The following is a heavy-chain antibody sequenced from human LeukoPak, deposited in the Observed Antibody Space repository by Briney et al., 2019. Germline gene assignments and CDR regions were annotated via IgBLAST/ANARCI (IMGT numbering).Heavy chain of an antibody. D-gene: IGHD4-11*01. Sequence: ASVKVSCKASGYTFTSYGISWVRQAPGQGLEWMGWISAYNGNTNYAQKLQGRVTMTTDTSTSTAYMELRSLRSDDTAVYHCARTYSNYGTAGPNYYYYYMDVWGKGTTVTVSS. CDR1: GYTFTSYG. CDR3: ARTYSNYGTAGPNYYYYYMDV. V-gene: IGHV1-18*01. J-gene: IGHJ6*03. CDR2: ISAYNGNT.